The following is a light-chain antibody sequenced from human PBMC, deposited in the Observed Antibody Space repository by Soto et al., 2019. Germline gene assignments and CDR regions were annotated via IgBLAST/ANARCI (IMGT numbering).Light chain of an antibody. J-gene: IGKJ5*01. CDR1: QDVRGA. CDR3: LQFNSYPIT. CDR2: DVS. Sequence: AIQLTQSPSSLSASVGDRVTISCRASQDVRGALAWYQQKPGTAPKILIYDVSVLESGVPTRFSGSGSGTDFTLTITSLQPVDFATCYCLQFNSYPITFGQGTRLEIK. V-gene: IGKV1-13*02.